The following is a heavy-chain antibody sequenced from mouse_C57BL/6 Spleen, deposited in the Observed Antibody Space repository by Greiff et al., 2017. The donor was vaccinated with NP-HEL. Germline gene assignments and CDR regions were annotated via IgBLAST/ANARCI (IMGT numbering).Heavy chain of an antibody. J-gene: IGHJ4*01. CDR2: INPSTGGT. CDR1: GYSFTGYY. D-gene: IGHD2-1*01. Sequence: EVQLQQSGPELVKPGASVKISCKASGYSFTGYYMNWVKQSPEKSLEWIGEINPSTGGTTYNQKFKAKATLTVDKSSSTAYMQLKSLTSEDSAVYYCARGNGNYGDYAMDYWGQGTSVTVSS. CDR3: ARGNGNYGDYAMDY. V-gene: IGHV1-42*01.